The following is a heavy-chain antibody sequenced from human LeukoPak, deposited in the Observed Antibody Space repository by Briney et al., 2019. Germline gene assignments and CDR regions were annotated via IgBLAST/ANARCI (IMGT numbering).Heavy chain of an antibody. CDR1: GFTFSSYG. CDR2: ISYDGSNK. J-gene: IGHJ4*02. V-gene: IGHV3-30*18. CDR3: AKAPNYYGSGSYPLGEYYFDY. D-gene: IGHD3-10*01. Sequence: PGGSLRLSCAASGFTFSSYGMHWVRQAPGKGLEWVAVISYDGSNKYYADSVKGRFTISRDNSKNTLYLQMNSLRAEDTAVYYCAKAPNYYGSGSYPLGEYYFDYWGQGTLVTVSS.